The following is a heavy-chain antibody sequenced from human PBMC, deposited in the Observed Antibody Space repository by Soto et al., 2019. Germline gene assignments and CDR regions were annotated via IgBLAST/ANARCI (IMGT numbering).Heavy chain of an antibody. CDR2: ISSSSRTI. J-gene: IGHJ4*02. D-gene: IGHD5-12*01. Sequence: NWVRQAPGKGLEWVSYISSSSRTIYYADSVKGRFTISRDNAKNSLYLQMNSLRAEDTAVYYCARDHVEMATIDYWGQGTLVTVS. CDR3: ARDHVEMATIDY. V-gene: IGHV3-48*01.